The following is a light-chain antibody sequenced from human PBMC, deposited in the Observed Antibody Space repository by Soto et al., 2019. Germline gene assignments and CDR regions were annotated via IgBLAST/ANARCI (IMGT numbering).Light chain of an antibody. Sequence: QSVLAQPASVSGSPGQSITVSCTGTSSDVGGYNYVSWYQQHPGKAPKLMIYEVSKRPSGVPDRFSGSKSGNTASLTVSGLQAEDEADYYCSSYAGSNNFNVFGTGTKVTVL. V-gene: IGLV2-8*01. CDR1: SSDVGGYNY. CDR2: EVS. J-gene: IGLJ1*01. CDR3: SSYAGSNNFNV.